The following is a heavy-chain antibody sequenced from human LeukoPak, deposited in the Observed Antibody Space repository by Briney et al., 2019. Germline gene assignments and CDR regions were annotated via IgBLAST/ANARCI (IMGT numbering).Heavy chain of an antibody. Sequence: SETLSLTCTVSGGSISSYYWSWIRQPPGKGLEWIGYIYYSGSTNYNPSLKSRVTISVDTSKNQFSLKLSSVTAADTAVYYCARVRGYSSGWYGYYFDYWGQEPWSPSPQ. V-gene: IGHV4-59*01. CDR1: GGSISSYY. D-gene: IGHD6-19*01. J-gene: IGHJ4*01. CDR2: IYYSGST. CDR3: ARVRGYSSGWYGYYFDY.